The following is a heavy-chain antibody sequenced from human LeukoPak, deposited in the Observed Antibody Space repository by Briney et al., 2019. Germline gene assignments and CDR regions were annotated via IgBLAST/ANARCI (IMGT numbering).Heavy chain of an antibody. J-gene: IGHJ4*02. CDR3: ARSGRWYYYDSSGTDY. D-gene: IGHD3-22*01. CDR2: INSDGSST. V-gene: IGHV3-74*01. Sequence: GGSLRLSCAASGFTFSSYWMHWVRQAPGKGLVWVSRINSDGSSTSYADSVKGRFTISRDNAKNTLYLQMNSLRAEDTAVYYCARSGRWYYYDSSGTDYWGRGTLVTVSS. CDR1: GFTFSSYW.